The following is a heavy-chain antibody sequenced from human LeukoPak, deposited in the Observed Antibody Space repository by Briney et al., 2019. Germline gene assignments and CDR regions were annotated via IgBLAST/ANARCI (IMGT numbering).Heavy chain of an antibody. V-gene: IGHV4-4*09. D-gene: IGHD2-8*01. CDR3: ASHSGSYCTHGVCSNDAFDI. CDR2: IYSSGNT. J-gene: IGHJ3*02. CDR1: GASISSYY. Sequence: SQTLSLTSTVAGASISSYYWSWIRQPPGKGLEWIGHIYSSGNTNYNPSLKSRVTISIDTSKNHFSLRLRSVTAADTAVYYCASHSGSYCTHGVCSNDAFDIWGQGTMVTVSS.